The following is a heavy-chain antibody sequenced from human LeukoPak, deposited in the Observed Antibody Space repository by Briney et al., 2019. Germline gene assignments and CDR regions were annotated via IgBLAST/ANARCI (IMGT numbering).Heavy chain of an antibody. CDR3: ARDRSDILTGYNDAFDI. D-gene: IGHD3-9*01. CDR2: IKQDGSEK. CDR1: GFTFSSYW. J-gene: IGHJ3*02. Sequence: GSLRLSCADSGFTFSSYWMSWVRQAPGKELEWVANIKQDGSEKYYVDSVKGRFTISRDNAKKSLYLQMNSLRAEDTAVYYCARDRSDILTGYNDAFDIWGQGTMVTVSS. V-gene: IGHV3-7*01.